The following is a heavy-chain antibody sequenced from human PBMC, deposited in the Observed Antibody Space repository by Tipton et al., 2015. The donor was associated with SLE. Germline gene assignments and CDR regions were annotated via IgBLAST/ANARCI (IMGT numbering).Heavy chain of an antibody. Sequence: SLRLSCAASGFTVSSNYMSWVRQPPGKGLEWIGEIYHSGSTNYNPSLKSRVTISVDKSKNQFSLKLNSVTAADTAVYYCATVDYFDSGDAFDFWGHGSMVTVSS. CDR3: ATVDYFDSGDAFDF. D-gene: IGHD3-22*01. CDR1: GFTVSSNY. V-gene: IGHV4-4*02. J-gene: IGHJ3*01. CDR2: IYHSGST.